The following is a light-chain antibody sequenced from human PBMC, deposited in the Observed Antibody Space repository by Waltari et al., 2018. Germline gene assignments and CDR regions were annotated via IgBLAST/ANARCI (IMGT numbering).Light chain of an antibody. CDR2: GTS. V-gene: IGKV3-15*01. Sequence: EIVMTQSPVTLSVSPGERATLSCRASQSVSSNLAWYQQIPGQAPKLLIYGTSKRATGIPARFSGSGSGTDFTLTISSLQSEDSAVYVCQQYASWPPRYTFGQGTKLEIK. CDR3: QQYASWPPRYT. CDR1: QSVSSN. J-gene: IGKJ2*01.